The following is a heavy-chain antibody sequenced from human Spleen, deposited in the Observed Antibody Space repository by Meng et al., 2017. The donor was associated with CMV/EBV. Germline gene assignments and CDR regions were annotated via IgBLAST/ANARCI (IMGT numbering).Heavy chain of an antibody. V-gene: IGHV1-3*01. Sequence: SGYTFTSYAMHWVRQDPGQRLEWMGWINAGNGNAKYSQKFQGRVTITRDTSASTAYMELSSLRSEDTAVYYCAREGFGGFGEDSFDYWGQGTLVTVSS. CDR1: GYTFTSYA. CDR2: INAGNGNA. J-gene: IGHJ4*02. D-gene: IGHD3-10*01. CDR3: AREGFGGFGEDSFDY.